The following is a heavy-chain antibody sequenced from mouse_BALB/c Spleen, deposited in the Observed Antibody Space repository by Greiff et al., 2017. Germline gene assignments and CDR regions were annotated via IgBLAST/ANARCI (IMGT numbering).Heavy chain of an antibody. D-gene: IGHD2-4*01. CDR2: IWAGGST. CDR1: GFSLTSYG. CDR3: ARPYYDCGDAMDY. Sequence: QVQLKESGPGLVAPSQSLSITCTVSGFSLTSYGVHWVRQPPGKGLEWLGVIWAGGSTNYNSALMSRLSISKDNSKSQVFLKMNSLQTDDTAMYYCARPYYDCGDAMDYWGQGTSVTVSS. J-gene: IGHJ4*01. V-gene: IGHV2-9*02.